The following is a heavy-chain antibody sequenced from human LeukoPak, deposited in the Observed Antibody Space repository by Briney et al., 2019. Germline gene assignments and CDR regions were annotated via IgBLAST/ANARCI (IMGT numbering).Heavy chain of an antibody. D-gene: IGHD2-2*01. CDR2: IIPIFGTA. CDR3: AREIGGWEDIVVVPENGPENWFDP. J-gene: IGHJ5*02. CDR1: GGTFSSYA. V-gene: IGHV1-69*05. Sequence: SVKVSCKASGGTFSSYAISWVRQAPGQGLEWMGGIIPIFGTANYAQKLQGRVTMTTDTSTSTAYMELRSLRSDDTAVYYCAREIGGWEDIVVVPENGPENWFDPWGQGTLVTVSS.